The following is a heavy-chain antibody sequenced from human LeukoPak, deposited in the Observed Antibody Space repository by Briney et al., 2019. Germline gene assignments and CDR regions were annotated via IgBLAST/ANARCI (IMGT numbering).Heavy chain of an antibody. V-gene: IGHV3-23*01. CDR1: GYSISSGYY. D-gene: IGHD3-3*01. Sequence: PSETLSLTCAVSGYSISSGYYWGWIRQPPGKGLEWVSAISGSGGSTYYADSVKGRFTISRDNSKNTLYLQMNSLRAEDTAVYYCAKDSAIFGVVIIPLDYWGQGTLVTVSS. CDR3: AKDSAIFGVVIIPLDY. CDR2: ISGSGGST. J-gene: IGHJ4*02.